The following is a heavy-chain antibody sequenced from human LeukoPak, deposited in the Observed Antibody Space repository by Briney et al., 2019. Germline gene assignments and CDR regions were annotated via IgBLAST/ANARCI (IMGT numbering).Heavy chain of an antibody. V-gene: IGHV1-8*03. Sequence: GASVKVSCKTFGYTFTNYDINWVRQATGQGLEWMGWMNPNSGNTGYAQKFQGRVSITRDTSISTAYMELSSLTSEDTAVYYCARALYYGSSNWFDPWGQGTLVTVSS. CDR1: GYTFTNYD. CDR2: MNPNSGNT. CDR3: ARALYYGSSNWFDP. D-gene: IGHD3-10*01. J-gene: IGHJ5*02.